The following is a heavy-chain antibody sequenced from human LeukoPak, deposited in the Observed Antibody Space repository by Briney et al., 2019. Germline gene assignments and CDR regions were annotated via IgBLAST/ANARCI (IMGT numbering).Heavy chain of an antibody. CDR1: GFTFSNYS. D-gene: IGHD2-2*02. J-gene: IGHJ4*02. Sequence: PAGSLRLSCAASGFTFSNYSMTWVRQAPGKGLEWVSSISGSDTSTYYADSVKGRFTISRDNSKNTLELQMDSLRAEDTAVYYCTKARSASSSSCYNYWGQGILVTVSS. V-gene: IGHV3-23*01. CDR3: TKARSASSSSCYNY. CDR2: ISGSDTST.